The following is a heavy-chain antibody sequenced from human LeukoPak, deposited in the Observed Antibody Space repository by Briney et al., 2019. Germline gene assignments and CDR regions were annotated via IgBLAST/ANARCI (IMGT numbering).Heavy chain of an antibody. J-gene: IGHJ4*02. CDR3: ARAGSAWYTPDY. CDR1: GFTFSNYW. CDR2: IKQDGSEK. Sequence: GGSLRLSCAASGFTFSNYWMSWVRQAPGKGLEWVANIKQDGSEKSYVDSVKGRFTISRDNAENSLFLQMNSLRAEDTAVYYCARAGSAWYTPDYWGQGALVTVSS. V-gene: IGHV3-7*01. D-gene: IGHD6-13*01.